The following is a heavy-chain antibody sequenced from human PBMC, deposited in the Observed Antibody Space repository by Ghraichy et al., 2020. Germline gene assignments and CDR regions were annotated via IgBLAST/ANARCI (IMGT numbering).Heavy chain of an antibody. Sequence: SENLSLTCTVSGGSISSYYWSWIRQPPGKGLEWIGYIYYSGSSNYNPSLKSRVTISVDTSKNQFSLKLNSVTAADTAVYYCARAARYCSAGSCYYWFDPWGQGTLVTVSS. V-gene: IGHV4-59*01. CDR3: ARAARYCSAGSCYYWFDP. CDR1: GGSISSYY. CDR2: IYYSGSS. J-gene: IGHJ5*02. D-gene: IGHD2-15*01.